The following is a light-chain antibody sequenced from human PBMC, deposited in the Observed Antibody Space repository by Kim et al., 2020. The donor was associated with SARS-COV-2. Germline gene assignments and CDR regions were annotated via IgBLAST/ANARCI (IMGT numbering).Light chain of an antibody. Sequence: EIVMTQSPATLSLSPGERATLSCRASQSISSSLAWYQQKPGQAPRVLIYGASARATGIPARFSGSGSGTEFTLTISNLQSEDFAVYYCLQYAYWDAFGQGTRLEIK. J-gene: IGKJ5*01. CDR1: QSISSS. CDR2: GAS. CDR3: LQYAYWDA. V-gene: IGKV3-15*01.